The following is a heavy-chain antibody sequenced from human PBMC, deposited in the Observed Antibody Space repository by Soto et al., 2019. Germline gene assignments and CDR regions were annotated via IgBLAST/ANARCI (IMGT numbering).Heavy chain of an antibody. D-gene: IGHD3-10*01. CDR2: IYYSGST. J-gene: IGHJ5*02. Sequence: SETLSLTCTVSGGSISSYYGSWIRQPPGKGLEWIGYIYYSGSTNYNPSLKSRVTISVDTSKNQFSLKLSSVTAADTAVYYCARDYGSGSINWFDPWGQGTLVTVSS. CDR3: ARDYGSGSINWFDP. CDR1: GGSISSYY. V-gene: IGHV4-59*01.